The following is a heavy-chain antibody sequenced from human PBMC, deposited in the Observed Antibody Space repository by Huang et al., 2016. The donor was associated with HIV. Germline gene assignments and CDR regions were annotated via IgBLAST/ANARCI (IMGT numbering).Heavy chain of an antibody. J-gene: IGHJ3*01. CDR3: ARARLTDDAFDV. D-gene: IGHD3-16*01. V-gene: IGHV1-18*01. CDR2: ISHYNGNT. CDR1: GYIFTSSG. Sequence: QVQLVQSGAEEKKPGASVKVSCKASGYIFTSSGISWVRQVPGQGLEWMGWISHYNGNTNYAPKLQGRVSMTTDTSTTTAYMDLRSLRSDDTAVYYCARARLTDDAFDVWGQGTMVTVSS.